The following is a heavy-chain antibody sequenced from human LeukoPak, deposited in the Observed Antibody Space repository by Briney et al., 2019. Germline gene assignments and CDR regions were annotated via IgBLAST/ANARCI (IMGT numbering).Heavy chain of an antibody. J-gene: IGHJ4*02. Sequence: GESLKISCKGSGYSFPTYWIGWVRQLPGKGLEWMGLIYPVDSDTRYSPSFQGQVTISVDKSIITAYLQWSSLKASDTAMYYCVRGGFGDSQVGFDYWGQGTLVTVSS. CDR2: IYPVDSDT. V-gene: IGHV5-51*01. D-gene: IGHD3-10*01. CDR3: VRGGFGDSQVGFDY. CDR1: GYSFPTYW.